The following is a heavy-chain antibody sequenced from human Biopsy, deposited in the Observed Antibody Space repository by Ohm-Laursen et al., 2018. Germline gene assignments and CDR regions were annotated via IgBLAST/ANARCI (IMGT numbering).Heavy chain of an antibody. CDR2: ISASGNHI. D-gene: IGHD2-8*01. J-gene: IGHJ4*02. Sequence: GSLRLSCAASGFTFSGFSMNWVRQAPGKGLEWVSSISASGNHIYYTDSVKGRFTVSRDNGKNSVDLQMNSLRVEDTAVYYCARDGEAKYCKHGVCPSDFWGQGTLVTVSS. CDR3: ARDGEAKYCKHGVCPSDF. V-gene: IGHV3-21*01. CDR1: GFTFSGFS.